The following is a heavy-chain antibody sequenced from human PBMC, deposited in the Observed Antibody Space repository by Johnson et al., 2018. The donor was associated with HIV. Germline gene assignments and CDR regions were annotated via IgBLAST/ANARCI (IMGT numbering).Heavy chain of an antibody. J-gene: IGHJ3*02. CDR3: ARDCSSWRHAFEI. CDR1: GFTFSSYW. D-gene: IGHD6-13*01. Sequence: VQLVESGGGLVQPGGSLRLSCAASGFTFSSYWMSWVRQAPGKGLEWVANIKQDGSEKYYVDSVKGRFTISTDNPKNSLYLQMNSLRAEDTAVYYCARDCSSWRHAFEIWGQGTMVTVSS. V-gene: IGHV3-7*05. CDR2: IKQDGSEK.